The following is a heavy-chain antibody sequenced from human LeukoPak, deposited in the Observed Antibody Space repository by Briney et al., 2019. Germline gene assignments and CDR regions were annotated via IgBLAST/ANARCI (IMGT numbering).Heavy chain of an antibody. V-gene: IGHV3-23*01. Sequence: GGSLRLSCAASGFTFSSYAMSWVRKAPRKGLEWVSAISGSGGSTYYADSVKGRFTISRGNSKNTLYLQMNSLRAEDTAVYYCAKEGLYYYDRSGKRGDAFDIWGQGTMVTVSS. D-gene: IGHD3-22*01. J-gene: IGHJ3*02. CDR2: ISGSGGST. CDR1: GFTFSSYA. CDR3: AKEGLYYYDRSGKRGDAFDI.